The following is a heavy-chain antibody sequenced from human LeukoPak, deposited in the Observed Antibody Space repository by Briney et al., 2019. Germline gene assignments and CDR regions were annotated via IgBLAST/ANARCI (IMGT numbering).Heavy chain of an antibody. V-gene: IGHV4-59*01. CDR2: IYYSGST. Sequence: SETLSLTCTVSGGSISSYYWRWIRQPPGKGLEWIGYIYYSGSTNYNPSLRSRVTISVDTSKNQFSLKLSSVTAADTAVYYCARCIGSSSFARWFDPWGQGTLVTVSS. CDR1: GGSISSYY. J-gene: IGHJ5*02. D-gene: IGHD6-6*01. CDR3: ARCIGSSSFARWFDP.